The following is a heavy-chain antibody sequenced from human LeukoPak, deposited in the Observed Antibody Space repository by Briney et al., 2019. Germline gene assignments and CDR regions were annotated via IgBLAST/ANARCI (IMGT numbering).Heavy chain of an antibody. V-gene: IGHV1-18*01. J-gene: IGHJ4*02. CDR1: GYTFTSYG. Sequence: ASVKVSCKASGYTFTSYGISWVRQAPGQGLERMGWISAYNGNTNYAQKLQGRVTMTTDTSTSTAYMELRSLRSDDTAVYYCARDGDSSGYPGRDYWGQGTLVTVSS. CDR3: ARDGDSSGYPGRDY. CDR2: ISAYNGNT. D-gene: IGHD6-19*01.